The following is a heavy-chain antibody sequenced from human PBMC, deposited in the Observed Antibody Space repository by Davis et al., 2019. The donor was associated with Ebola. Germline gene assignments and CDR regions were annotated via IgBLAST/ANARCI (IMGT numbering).Heavy chain of an antibody. CDR3: ARVTTVMYYYGMDV. Sequence: SVKVSCKASGYTFTSYAISWVRQAPGQGLEWMGGIIPIFGTANYAQKFQGRVTITADKSTSTAYMELSSLRSEDTAVYYCARVTTVMYYYGMDVWGQGTTVTVSS. D-gene: IGHD4-17*01. CDR1: GYTFTSYA. CDR2: IIPIFGTA. J-gene: IGHJ6*02. V-gene: IGHV1-69*06.